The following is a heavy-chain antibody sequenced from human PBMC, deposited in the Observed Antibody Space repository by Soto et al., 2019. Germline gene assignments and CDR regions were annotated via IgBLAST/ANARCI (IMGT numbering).Heavy chain of an antibody. V-gene: IGHV3-33*01. CDR3: AREDIVLRGYDAASYYYGMDM. CDR2: IWYDGSNK. J-gene: IGHJ6*02. CDR1: GFTFSSYG. Sequence: GGSLRLSCAASGFTFSSYGMHWVRQAPGKGLEWVAVIWYDGSNKYYADSVKGRFTISRDNSKNTLYLQMNSLRAEDTAVYYCAREDIVLRGYDAASYYYGMDMWGQGTRVT. D-gene: IGHD2-8*01.